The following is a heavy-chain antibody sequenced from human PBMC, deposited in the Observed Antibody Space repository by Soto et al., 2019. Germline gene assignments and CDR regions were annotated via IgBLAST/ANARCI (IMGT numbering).Heavy chain of an antibody. D-gene: IGHD2-15*01. CDR2: ISGSGGST. V-gene: IGHV3-23*01. J-gene: IGHJ4*02. Sequence: FSSYAMSWVRQAPGKGLEWVSAISGSGGSTYYADSVKGQFTISRDNSKNTLYLQMNSLRAEDTAVYYCAKQVVVVAAPIDYWGQGTLVTVSS. CDR3: AKQVVVVAAPIDY. CDR1: FSSYA.